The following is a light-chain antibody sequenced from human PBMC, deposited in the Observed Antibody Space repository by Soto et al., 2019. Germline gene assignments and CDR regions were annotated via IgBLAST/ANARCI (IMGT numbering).Light chain of an antibody. V-gene: IGLV2-14*01. Sequence: QSVLTQPASVSGSPGQSITISCTGTSSDVGGYNYVSWYQQHPGKAPKLMIYDVSNRPSGVSNRFSVSKSGNTTSLTISGLQAEDEADYYCSSYTSSSTLYVFGTGTKVTVL. J-gene: IGLJ1*01. CDR2: DVS. CDR3: SSYTSSSTLYV. CDR1: SSDVGGYNY.